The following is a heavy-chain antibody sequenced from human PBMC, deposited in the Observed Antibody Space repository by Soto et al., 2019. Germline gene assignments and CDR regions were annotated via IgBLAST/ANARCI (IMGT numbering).Heavy chain of an antibody. CDR1: GFTFSSYA. D-gene: IGHD2-2*01. Sequence: PGGSLRLSCAASGFTFSSYAMSWVRQAPGKGLEWVSAISGSGGSTYYADSVKGRFTISRDNSKNTLYLQMNSLRAEDTAVYYCAKDGDLGYCISTSCLSPPPDYYYYGMDVWGQGTTVTVSS. CDR3: AKDGDLGYCISTSCLSPPPDYYYYGMDV. V-gene: IGHV3-23*01. J-gene: IGHJ6*02. CDR2: ISGSGGST.